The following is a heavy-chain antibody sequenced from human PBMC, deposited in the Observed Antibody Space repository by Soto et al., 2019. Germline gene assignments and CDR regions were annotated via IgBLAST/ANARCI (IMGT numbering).Heavy chain of an antibody. CDR1: GFIFSNYA. V-gene: IGHV3-30*04. J-gene: IGHJ4*02. Sequence: PWGSLRLSCTASGFIFSNYAMHWVRQAPGKGLEWVAVTSYDERIKYHADSVKGRLTISRDNSKNTLYLQMNSLRPEDTALYYCATDEGGGYFYGVNYWGQGTLVTVSS. D-gene: IGHD3-22*01. CDR3: ATDEGGGYFYGVNY. CDR2: TSYDERIK.